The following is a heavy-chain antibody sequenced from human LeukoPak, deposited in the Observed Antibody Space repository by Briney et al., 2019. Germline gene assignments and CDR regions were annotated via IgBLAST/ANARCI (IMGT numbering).Heavy chain of an antibody. D-gene: IGHD2-15*01. J-gene: IGHJ5*02. V-gene: IGHV3-48*03. CDR3: ATALGYCSGGTCP. CDR1: GITFSGYTFSSYE. CDR2: ISSSGGTI. Sequence: GGSLRLSCAASGITFSGYTFSSYEMNWVRQAPWKGLEWVSYISSSGGTIYYADSVKGRFAISRDNAKKSMYLQMNSLRAEDTAVYYCATALGYCSGGTCPWGQGTLVTVSS.